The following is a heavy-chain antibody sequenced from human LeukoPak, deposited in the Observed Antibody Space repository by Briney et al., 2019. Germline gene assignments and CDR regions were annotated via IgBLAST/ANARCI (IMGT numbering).Heavy chain of an antibody. D-gene: IGHD6-19*01. CDR2: IYSGGST. CDR1: GFTFSDYY. J-gene: IGHJ4*02. Sequence: PGGSLRLSCAASGFTFSDYYMSWIRQAPGKGLEWVSVIYSGGSTYYADSVKGRFTISRDNSKNTLYLQMKSLRAEDTAVYYCAGERNLEIAVAGTIFDYWGQGTLVTVSS. CDR3: AGERNLEIAVAGTIFDY. V-gene: IGHV3-66*01.